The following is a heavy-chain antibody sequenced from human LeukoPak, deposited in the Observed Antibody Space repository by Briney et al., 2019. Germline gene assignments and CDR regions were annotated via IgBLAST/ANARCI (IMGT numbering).Heavy chain of an antibody. D-gene: IGHD7-27*01. Sequence: GRSLRLSCAASGFTFSNNGLHWVRQAPGKGLEWVAFIQNDISTKYYADSVRGRFTVSRDNSKNTLYLQMNSLRAEDTAVYYCAKGGPTGDLRSPGRDWWGQGALVTVSS. CDR1: GFTFSNNG. CDR2: IQNDISTK. V-gene: IGHV3-30*02. CDR3: AKGGPTGDLRSPGRDW. J-gene: IGHJ4*02.